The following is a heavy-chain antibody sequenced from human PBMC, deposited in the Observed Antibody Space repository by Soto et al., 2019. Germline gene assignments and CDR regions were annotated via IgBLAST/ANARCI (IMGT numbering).Heavy chain of an antibody. CDR1: GYTLTELS. J-gene: IGHJ3*02. CDR3: ATQGYCSGGSCYGALDAFDI. V-gene: IGHV1-24*01. CDR2: FDPEDGET. D-gene: IGHD2-15*01. Sequence: ASVKVSCKVSGYTLTELSMYWVRQAPGKGLEWMGGFDPEDGETIYAQKFQGRVTMTEDTSTDTAYMELSSLRSEDTAVYYCATQGYCSGGSCYGALDAFDIWGQGTMVTVSS.